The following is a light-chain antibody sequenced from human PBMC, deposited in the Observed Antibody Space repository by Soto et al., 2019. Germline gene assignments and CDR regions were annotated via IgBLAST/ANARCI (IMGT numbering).Light chain of an antibody. CDR1: QSISSW. CDR3: QQYNSYSPWT. V-gene: IGKV1-5*03. CDR2: KAS. J-gene: IGKJ1*01. Sequence: DIQMTQSPSTLSASVGDRVTITCRASQSISSWLAWYQQKPGKAPKLLIYKASSLETGVPSRYSGSASGTEFTLTISSLQPDDFATYSCQQYNSYSPWTFGQGTKVEIK.